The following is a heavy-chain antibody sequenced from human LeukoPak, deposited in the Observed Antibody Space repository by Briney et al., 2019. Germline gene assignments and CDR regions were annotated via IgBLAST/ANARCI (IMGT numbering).Heavy chain of an antibody. CDR2: ISSSSSYI. CDR1: GFTFSSYS. D-gene: IGHD5-18*01. J-gene: IGHJ4*02. Sequence: GGSLRLSCAASGFTFSSYSMNWVRQAPGKGLEWVSFISSSSSYIYYADSVKGRFTISRDNAKNSLYLQMNSLRAEDTAVYYCARGGESDGYSYGLSIDYWGQGTLVTVSS. V-gene: IGHV3-21*01. CDR3: ARGGESDGYSYGLSIDY.